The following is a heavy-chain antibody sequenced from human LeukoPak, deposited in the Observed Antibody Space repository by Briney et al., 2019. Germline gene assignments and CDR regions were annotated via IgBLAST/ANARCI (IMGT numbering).Heavy chain of an antibody. Sequence: PSETLSLTCTVSGGSISSSSYYWGWIRQPPGKGLEWIGSIYYSGSTYYNPSLKSRVTISVDTSKNQFSLKLSSVTAADTAVYYCARYTSSSDAFDIWGQRTMVTVSS. D-gene: IGHD6-6*01. J-gene: IGHJ3*02. V-gene: IGHV4-39*07. CDR3: ARYTSSSDAFDI. CDR2: IYYSGST. CDR1: GGSISSSSYY.